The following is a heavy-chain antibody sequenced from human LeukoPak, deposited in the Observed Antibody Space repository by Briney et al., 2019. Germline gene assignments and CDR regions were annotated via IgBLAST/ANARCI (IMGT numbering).Heavy chain of an antibody. Sequence: PSETLSLTCSVSGASISSGSNYWGWIRQPPGKTLEWIGSIYSSGSTYYNSSLQSRVIIIIDTPKNHFSLTLSSVTAADTAVYYCARTSMEPTIFGVVIIGYYYMDVWGKGTTVTVSS. V-gene: IGHV4-39*07. CDR3: ARTSMEPTIFGVVIIGYYYMDV. J-gene: IGHJ6*03. CDR2: IYSSGST. CDR1: GASISSGSNY. D-gene: IGHD3-3*01.